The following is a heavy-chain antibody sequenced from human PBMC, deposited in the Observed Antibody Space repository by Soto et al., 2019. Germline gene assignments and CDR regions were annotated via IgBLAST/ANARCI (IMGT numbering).Heavy chain of an antibody. Sequence: EVQLVESGGGLVQPGGSLRLSCAASGFTFSSYWMSWVRQAPGKGLEWVANIKQDGSEKYYVDSVKGRFTISRDNAKNSLYQEMNSLRAEDTAVYYCARGDPDWLPDYWGQGTLVTVSS. J-gene: IGHJ4*02. CDR3: ARGDPDWLPDY. CDR1: GFTFSSYW. V-gene: IGHV3-7*04. CDR2: IKQDGSEK. D-gene: IGHD3-9*01.